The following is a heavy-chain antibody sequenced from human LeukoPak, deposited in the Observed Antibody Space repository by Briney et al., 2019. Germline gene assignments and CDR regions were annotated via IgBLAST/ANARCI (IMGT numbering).Heavy chain of an antibody. D-gene: IGHD3-22*01. CDR1: GGTFSSYA. J-gene: IGHJ4*02. CDR2: IIPIFGTA. V-gene: IGHV1-69*13. CDR3: ARDRVDYDSSGYYFYY. Sequence: ASVKVSCKASGGTFSSYAIRWVRQAPGQGLEWMGGIIPIFGTANYAQKFQGRVTITADESTNTAYMELSSLRSEDTAVYYCARDRVDYDSSGYYFYYWGQGTLVTVSS.